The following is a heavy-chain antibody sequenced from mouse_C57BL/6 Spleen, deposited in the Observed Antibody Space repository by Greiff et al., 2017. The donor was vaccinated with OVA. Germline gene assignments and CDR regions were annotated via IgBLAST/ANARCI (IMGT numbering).Heavy chain of an antibody. CDR2: INPNYGTT. Sequence: EVKLMESGPELVKPGASVKISCKASGYSFTDYNMNWVKQSNGKSLEWIGVINPNYGTTSYNQKFKGKATLTVDQSSSTAYMQLNSLTSEDSAVYYCARDYYSNYAYAMDYWGQGTSVTVSS. D-gene: IGHD2-5*01. CDR1: GYSFTDYN. CDR3: ARDYYSNYAYAMDY. J-gene: IGHJ4*01. V-gene: IGHV1-39*01.